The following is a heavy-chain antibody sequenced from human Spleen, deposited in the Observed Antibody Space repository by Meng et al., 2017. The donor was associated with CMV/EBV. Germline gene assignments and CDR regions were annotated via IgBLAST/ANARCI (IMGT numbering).Heavy chain of an antibody. CDR1: GYTFSSSG. CDR2: ISTYNGHT. J-gene: IGHJ6*02. D-gene: IGHD1-7*01. V-gene: IGHV1-18*01. Sequence: ASVKVSCKASGYTFSSSGISWVRQAPGQGLEWMGWISTYNGHTNYAQRVQGRVTMTIETSTSTAYMELRSLRSDDTAVYYCARDGISGTTWPPRFYYYGMDVWGQGTTVTVSS. CDR3: ARDGISGTTWPPRFYYYGMDV.